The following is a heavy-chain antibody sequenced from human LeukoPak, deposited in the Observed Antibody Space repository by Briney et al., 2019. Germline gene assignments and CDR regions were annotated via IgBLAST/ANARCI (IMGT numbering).Heavy chain of an antibody. J-gene: IGHJ4*02. CDR3: ARENYGDHYFDY. D-gene: IGHD4-17*01. Sequence: GGSLRLSCAASGFTFSSYAMSWVRQAPGKGLEWVSAISGSGGSTYYADSVKGRFTISRDNSKNTLYLQMNSLRGEDTAVYYCARENYGDHYFDYWGQGTLVTVSS. CDR1: GFTFSSYA. V-gene: IGHV3-23*01. CDR2: ISGSGGST.